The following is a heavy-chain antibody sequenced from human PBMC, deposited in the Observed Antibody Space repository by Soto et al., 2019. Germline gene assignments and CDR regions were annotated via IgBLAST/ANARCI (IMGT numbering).Heavy chain of an antibody. J-gene: IGHJ6*03. Sequence: GGSLRLSCAASGFTFSSYGMHWVRQAPCKGLEWVAVISYDGSNKYYADSVKGRFTISRDNSKNTLYLQMNSLRAEDTAVYYCAKDLRYCSTTSCPPYYYYYMYVWDKGTTVTVS. D-gene: IGHD2-2*01. V-gene: IGHV3-30*18. CDR3: AKDLRYCSTTSCPPYYYYYMYV. CDR2: ISYDGSNK. CDR1: GFTFSSYG.